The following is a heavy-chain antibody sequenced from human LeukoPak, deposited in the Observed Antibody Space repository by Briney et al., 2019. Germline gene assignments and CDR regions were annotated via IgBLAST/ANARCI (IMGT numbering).Heavy chain of an antibody. CDR1: GFTFSRFG. Sequence: PGRSLRLSCAASGFTFSRFGMHWVRQAPGKGLEWVAVTWYDGSNKYYADSVKGRFTISRDNSKNTLYLEMNSLRAEDTAVYYCARDYYYDSSGYWDYYFDYWGQGTLVSVSS. D-gene: IGHD3-22*01. CDR3: ARDYYYDSSGYWDYYFDY. CDR2: TWYDGSNK. J-gene: IGHJ4*02. V-gene: IGHV3-33*01.